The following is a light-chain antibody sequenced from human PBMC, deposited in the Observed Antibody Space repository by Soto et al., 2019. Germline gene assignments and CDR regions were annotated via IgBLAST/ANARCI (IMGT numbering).Light chain of an antibody. J-gene: IGKJ2*01. CDR3: HRYATSIT. CDR1: QRIGSGY. CDR2: ATS. Sequence: EVVLTQSPDTLSLSPGERATLSCRASQRIGSGYLGWYQQKPGQPPRPLMIATSGSATGTPDRFSGSGYGQDFTLTISRLEPEDFPVYYCHRYATSITFGQGTKIEI. V-gene: IGKV3-20*01.